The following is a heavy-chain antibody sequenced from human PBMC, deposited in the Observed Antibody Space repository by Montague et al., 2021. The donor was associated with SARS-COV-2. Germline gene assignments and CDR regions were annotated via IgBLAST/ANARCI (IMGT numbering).Heavy chain of an antibody. Sequence: SLRLSCAASGFTFSTYAMSWVRQAPGKGLEWVSAITGSGGGTYYAGSVKGRFTISKDNSKNTLYLQMNSLRAEDTAVYYCAKDQVYSGSYFADWGQGTLVTVSS. CDR3: AKDQVYSGSYFAD. CDR1: GFTFSTYA. J-gene: IGHJ4*02. V-gene: IGHV3-23*01. D-gene: IGHD1-26*01. CDR2: ITGSGGGT.